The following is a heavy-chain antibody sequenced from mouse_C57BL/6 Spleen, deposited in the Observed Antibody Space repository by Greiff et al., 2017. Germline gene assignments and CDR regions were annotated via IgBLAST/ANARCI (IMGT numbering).Heavy chain of an antibody. D-gene: IGHD1-1*01. J-gene: IGHJ3*01. CDR3: ARYEDYYGSSSWFAY. CDR2: IYPGSGST. CDR1: GYTFTSYW. V-gene: IGHV1-55*01. Sequence: QVQLQQSGAELVKPGASVKMSCKASGYTFTSYWITWVKQRPGQGLEWIGDIYPGSGSTNYNEKFKSKATLTVETSSSTAYMQLSSLTSEDSAVYYCARYEDYYGSSSWFAYWGQGTLVTVSA.